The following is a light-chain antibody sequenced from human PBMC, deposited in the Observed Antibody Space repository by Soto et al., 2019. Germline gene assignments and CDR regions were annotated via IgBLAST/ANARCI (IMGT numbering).Light chain of an antibody. Sequence: IFMTQSPATLSVSRGEIATLSCRASQSISSNLAWYQQKPGQAPRLLMFRTSTRATGFPARFSGGGSGTEFTLTISSLQSEDSAFYYCQQYDKWPITFGQGTRLEI. CDR2: RTS. J-gene: IGKJ5*01. CDR1: QSISSN. V-gene: IGKV3-15*01. CDR3: QQYDKWPIT.